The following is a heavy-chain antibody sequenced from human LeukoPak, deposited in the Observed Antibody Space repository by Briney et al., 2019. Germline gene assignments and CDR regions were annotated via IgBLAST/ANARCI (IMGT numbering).Heavy chain of an antibody. Sequence: PGGSLRLSCAASAFTFSSFAMSWVRQAPGKGLEWVSAISGSGGSTYYADSVKGRFTISRDNSKNTLYLQMSSLRAEDTAVYYCAKDSLNYDSSGYFDYWGQGTLVTVSS. V-gene: IGHV3-23*01. CDR1: AFTFSSFA. D-gene: IGHD3-22*01. CDR3: AKDSLNYDSSGYFDY. J-gene: IGHJ4*02. CDR2: ISGSGGST.